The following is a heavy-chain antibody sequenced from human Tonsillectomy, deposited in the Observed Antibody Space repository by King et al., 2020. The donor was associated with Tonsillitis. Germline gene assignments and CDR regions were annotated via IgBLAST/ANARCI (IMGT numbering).Heavy chain of an antibody. V-gene: IGHV3-20*04. CDR2: INWNGGST. J-gene: IGHJ4*02. CDR3: ATSGRFDY. Sequence: VQLVESGGGVVRPGGSLRLSCAASGFTFDDHGMSWVRQAPGKGLEWVSSINWNGGSTGYADSVKGRFTISRDNANNSLYLQMNSLRAADTAVYYCATSGRFDYWGQGTLVTVSS. D-gene: IGHD1-26*01. CDR1: GFTFDDHG.